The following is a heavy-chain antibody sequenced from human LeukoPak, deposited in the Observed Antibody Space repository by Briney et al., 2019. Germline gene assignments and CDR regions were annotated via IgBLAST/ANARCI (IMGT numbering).Heavy chain of an antibody. D-gene: IGHD6-19*01. CDR2: ISWNSGSI. CDR3: AKDLYSSGWYGGFDY. Sequence: PPGRSLRLSCAASGFTFDDYAMHWVRQAPGKGLEWVSGISWNSGSIGYADSVKGRFTISRDNAKNSLYLQMNSLRAGDMALYYCAKDLYSSGWYGGFDYWGQGTLVTVSS. CDR1: GFTFDDYA. V-gene: IGHV3-9*03. J-gene: IGHJ4*02.